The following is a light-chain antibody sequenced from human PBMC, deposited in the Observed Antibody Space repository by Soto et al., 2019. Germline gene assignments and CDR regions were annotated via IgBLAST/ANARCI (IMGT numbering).Light chain of an antibody. Sequence: EIVLTQSPDTLSLSPGERATLSCRASQSVSSSYLAWYQQTPGQAPRLLIYGTSNRATGIPDRVSGSGSGTDFTLTISRLEPEDFAVYYCQQYGNSRWTFGQGTKVEIK. J-gene: IGKJ1*01. CDR1: QSVSSSY. CDR2: GTS. CDR3: QQYGNSRWT. V-gene: IGKV3-20*01.